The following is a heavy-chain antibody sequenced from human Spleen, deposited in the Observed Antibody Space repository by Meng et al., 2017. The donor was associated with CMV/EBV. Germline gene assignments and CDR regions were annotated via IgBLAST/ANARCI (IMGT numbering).Heavy chain of an antibody. V-gene: IGHV4-39*06. CDR3: ARGYCSGGSCVDY. Sequence: SETLSLTCTVSGASITSSTYFWDWIRQPPGKGLEWIGSISYGGSTFYNSSLKSRVTISVDMSKNQFTLKLSSVTAADTAVYYCARGYCSGGSCVDYWGQGTLVTVSS. D-gene: IGHD2-15*01. CDR2: ISYGGST. CDR1: GASITSSTYF. J-gene: IGHJ4*02.